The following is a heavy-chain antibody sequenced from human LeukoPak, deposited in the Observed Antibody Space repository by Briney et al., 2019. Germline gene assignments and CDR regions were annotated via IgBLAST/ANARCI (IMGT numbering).Heavy chain of an antibody. D-gene: IGHD1-14*01. CDR1: GFTFSSYA. CDR3: AKDLIEERDRAVITGSFDY. J-gene: IGHJ4*02. V-gene: IGHV3-23*01. Sequence: GGSLRLSCAASGFTFSSYAMSWVRQAPGKGLEWVSAISGSGGSTYYADSVKGRFTISRDNSKNTLYLQMNSLRAEDTAVYYCAKDLIEERDRAVITGSFDYWGQGTLVTVSS. CDR2: ISGSGGST.